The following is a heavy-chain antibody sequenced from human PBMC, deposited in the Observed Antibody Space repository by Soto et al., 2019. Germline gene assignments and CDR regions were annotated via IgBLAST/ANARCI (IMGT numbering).Heavy chain of an antibody. V-gene: IGHV4-59*08. J-gene: IGHJ4*02. D-gene: IGHD3-10*01. CDR1: GGYIISYC. CDR3: AGVLLWFGELTPLAADY. Sequence: SETMCLTCTVAGGYIISYCWSWIRQPPGKGLEWIGYIYYSGSTNYNPSLKSRVTISVDTSKNQFSLKLSSVTAADTAVYYCAGVLLWFGELTPLAADYWGQGTLVTVSS. CDR2: IYYSGST.